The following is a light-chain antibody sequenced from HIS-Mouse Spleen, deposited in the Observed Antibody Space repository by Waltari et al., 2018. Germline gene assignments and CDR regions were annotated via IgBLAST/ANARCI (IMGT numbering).Light chain of an antibody. CDR2: KAY. CDR1: QSISSW. J-gene: IGKJ1*01. CDR3: QQYNSYWT. V-gene: IGKV1-5*03. Sequence: DIQMTQSPSTLSASVGDRVTITCRASQSISSWLAWYQQKPGKAPKLLIYKAYSLESGVPSRFSGSGSGTEFTLTISSLQPDGFATYYCQQYNSYWTFGQGTKVEIK.